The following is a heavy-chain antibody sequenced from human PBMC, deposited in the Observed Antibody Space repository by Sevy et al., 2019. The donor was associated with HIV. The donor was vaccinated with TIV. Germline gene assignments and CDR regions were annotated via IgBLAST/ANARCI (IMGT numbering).Heavy chain of an antibody. Sequence: RGSLRLSCTASGFTFSNYAMNWVRQAPGKGLEWVSGISGSGSGSGTYYADSVKGRFTVSRDNSKNTLYLQMNSLRAEDTAVYYCAKDIVILVGDAFDIWGQGTMVTSSS. CDR1: GFTFSNYA. D-gene: IGHD3-22*01. CDR3: AKDIVILVGDAFDI. V-gene: IGHV3-23*01. CDR2: ISGSGSGSGT. J-gene: IGHJ3*02.